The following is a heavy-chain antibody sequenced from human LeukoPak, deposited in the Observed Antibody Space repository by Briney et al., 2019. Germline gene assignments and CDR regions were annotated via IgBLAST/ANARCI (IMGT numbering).Heavy chain of an antibody. CDR1: GFSFITYW. CDR2: IKLDGSEK. Sequence: GGSLRLSCAASGFSFITYWMSWVRQAPGKGLEWVANIKLDGSEKYYVDSVKGRFTISRDNAKNSLYLQMNSLRAEDTAVYYCAKSSEYYYGSGSYYAFFDSWGQGTLVTVSS. D-gene: IGHD3-10*01. CDR3: AKSSEYYYGSGSYYAFFDS. J-gene: IGHJ4*02. V-gene: IGHV3-7*03.